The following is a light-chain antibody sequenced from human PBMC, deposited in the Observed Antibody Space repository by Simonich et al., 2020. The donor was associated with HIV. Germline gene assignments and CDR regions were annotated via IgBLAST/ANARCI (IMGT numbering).Light chain of an antibody. CDR2: WAT. Sequence: DIVKTQSPDPLAVSLCERATINCKSSQCVFYSSNNKNSLDWYQQKPGQPPKLLIYWATTRESGLPNRFSGSGSGTEFTLTISSLQAKDVAVYYCQQYYSIPLTFGGGTKVEIK. J-gene: IGKJ4*01. CDR3: QQYYSIPLT. V-gene: IGKV4-1*01. CDR1: QCVFYSSNNKNS.